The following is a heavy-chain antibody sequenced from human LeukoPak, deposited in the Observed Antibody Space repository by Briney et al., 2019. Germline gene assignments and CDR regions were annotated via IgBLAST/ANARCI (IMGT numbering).Heavy chain of an antibody. CDR1: GYTFTSYG. D-gene: IGHD6-13*01. J-gene: IGHJ5*02. CDR2: ISAYNGNT. V-gene: IGHV1-18*01. Sequence: ASVNVSCKASGYTFTSYGISWVRRAPGQGLEWMGWISAYNGNTNYAQKLQGRVTMTTDTSTSTAYMELRSLRSDDTAVYYCARERPPRYSSSWYYWFDPWGQGTLVTVSS. CDR3: ARERPPRYSSSWYYWFDP.